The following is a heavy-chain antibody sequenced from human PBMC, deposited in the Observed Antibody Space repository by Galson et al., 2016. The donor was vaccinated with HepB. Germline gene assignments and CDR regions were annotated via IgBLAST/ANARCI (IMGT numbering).Heavy chain of an antibody. CDR2: TYYSGIT. Sequence: SETLSLTCSVSGCSINRSTYYWGWIRQPPGKGLEWIGTTYYSGITHYNPSPKSRGTILVDTSKNQFSLNLSSVTAAYTAVYYCARDGSIDSSGYYYGYWGQGTLVTVSS. V-gene: IGHV4-39*07. CDR1: GCSINRSTYY. D-gene: IGHD3-22*01. J-gene: IGHJ4*02. CDR3: ARDGSIDSSGYYYGY.